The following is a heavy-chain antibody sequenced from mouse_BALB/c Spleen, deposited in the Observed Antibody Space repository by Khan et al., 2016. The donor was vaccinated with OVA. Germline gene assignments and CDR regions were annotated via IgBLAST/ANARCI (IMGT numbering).Heavy chain of an antibody. CDR1: GFTFSNFG. CDR2: ISSGSFTI. Sequence: EVELVESGGGLVQPGGSRKLSCAASGFTFSNFGMHWVRQAPEKGLEWVAYISSGSFTINYADTVQGRFTISSDNPKNTLFLQMTSLRSEDTAMYYCTRDYYGSSYVADWGQGTLVTVSA. CDR3: TRDYYGSSYVAD. V-gene: IGHV5-17*02. D-gene: IGHD1-1*01. J-gene: IGHJ3*01.